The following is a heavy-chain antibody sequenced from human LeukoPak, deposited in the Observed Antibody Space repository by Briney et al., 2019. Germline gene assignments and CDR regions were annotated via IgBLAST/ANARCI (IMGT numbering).Heavy chain of an antibody. CDR1: GFIVSRKY. V-gene: IGHV3-66*01. Sequence: GGSLRLSCAASGFIVSRKYMSGVRQAPGEGLEGVSVIYSGGSADYAYSVKGRFTISRDNSKNTLHLQMKSLRAEDTAVYYCAKMSNYYNSLGYYAFDIWGQGTMVTVSS. J-gene: IGHJ3*02. D-gene: IGHD3-22*01. CDR3: AKMSNYYNSLGYYAFDI. CDR2: IYSGGSA.